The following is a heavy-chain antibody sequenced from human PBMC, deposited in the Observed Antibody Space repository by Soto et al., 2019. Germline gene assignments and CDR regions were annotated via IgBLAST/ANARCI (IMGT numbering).Heavy chain of an antibody. V-gene: IGHV3-23*01. CDR3: AVGFKAVVPAALRPYGGSSAFDS. CDR2: ISGSGTTT. D-gene: IGHD2-2*01. Sequence: EVQLLESGGGLVQPGGSLRLSCVVSGFTFSNYAMSWVRQAPGKGLEWVSAISGSGTTTKQVDSVKGRFTVSRDNSQNPGYLQMNTLRADDTAVYYCAVGFKAVVPAALRPYGGSSAFDSWGLGTLVTVSS. J-gene: IGHJ4*02. CDR1: GFTFSNYA.